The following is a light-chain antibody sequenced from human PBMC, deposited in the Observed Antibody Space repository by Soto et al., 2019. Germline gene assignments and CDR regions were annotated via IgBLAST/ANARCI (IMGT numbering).Light chain of an antibody. CDR1: QDISNY. J-gene: IGKJ3*01. V-gene: IGKV1-33*01. Sequence: DIQMTQSPSSLSASVGDRVTITCQARQDISNYLNWYQQKPGKAPKLLIYDASNLETEVPSRFSGSGSGTDFTFTISSLQPEDIATYYCQQYDNLPLFTFGPGTKVDIK. CDR2: DAS. CDR3: QQYDNLPLFT.